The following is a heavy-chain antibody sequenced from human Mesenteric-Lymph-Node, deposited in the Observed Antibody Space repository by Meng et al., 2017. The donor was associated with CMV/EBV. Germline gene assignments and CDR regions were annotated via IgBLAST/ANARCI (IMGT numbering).Heavy chain of an antibody. CDR3: AKDRAGVVADAFDL. J-gene: IGHJ3*01. CDR1: GFTFNNFA. Sequence: GESLKISCAASGFTFNNFAMSWVRQAPGKGLEWVSLIYGGASSTYYADSVKGRFTISRDNSKNTLYLQMNSLRAEDTAVYYCAKDRAGVVADAFDLWGQGTMVTVSS. CDR2: IYGGASST. D-gene: IGHD2-15*01. V-gene: IGHV3-23*03.